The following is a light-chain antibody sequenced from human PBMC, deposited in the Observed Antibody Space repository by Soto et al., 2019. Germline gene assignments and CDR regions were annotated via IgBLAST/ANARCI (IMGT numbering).Light chain of an antibody. V-gene: IGKV1-5*03. CDR3: QHYNSYSEA. Sequence: DIQMTQSPSTLSGSVGDRVTITCRASQTINSWLAWYQQNPGKDPKLLIYKASTLKSGVPSRFSGSGSGTEFTLTISSLQPDDFATYYCQHYNSYSEAFGQGTKVELK. CDR1: QTINSW. J-gene: IGKJ1*01. CDR2: KAS.